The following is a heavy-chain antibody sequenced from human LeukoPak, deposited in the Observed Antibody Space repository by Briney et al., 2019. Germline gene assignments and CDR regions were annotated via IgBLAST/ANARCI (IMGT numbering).Heavy chain of an antibody. CDR3: ARGYYDSCGYYRLDY. Sequence: SETLSLTCAVYGGSFSGYYWSWIRQPPGKGLEWIGEINHSGSTNYNPSLKSRVTISVDTSKNQFSLKLSSVTAADTAVYYCARGYYDSCGYYRLDYWGQGTLVTVSS. V-gene: IGHV4-34*01. D-gene: IGHD3-22*01. J-gene: IGHJ4*02. CDR1: GGSFSGYY. CDR2: INHSGST.